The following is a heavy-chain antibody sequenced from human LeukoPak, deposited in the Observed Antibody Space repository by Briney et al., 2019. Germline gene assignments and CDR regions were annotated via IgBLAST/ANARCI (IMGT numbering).Heavy chain of an antibody. V-gene: IGHV4-59*01. J-gene: IGHJ4*02. Sequence: PSETLSLTCTVSGGSISSYYWSWIRQPPGKGLEWIGCIYYSGSTNYNPSLKSRVTISVDTSKNQFSLKLSSVTAADTAVYYCAREPIAAAGEGYFDYWGQGTLVTVSS. CDR1: GGSISSYY. CDR2: IYYSGST. CDR3: AREPIAAAGEGYFDY. D-gene: IGHD6-13*01.